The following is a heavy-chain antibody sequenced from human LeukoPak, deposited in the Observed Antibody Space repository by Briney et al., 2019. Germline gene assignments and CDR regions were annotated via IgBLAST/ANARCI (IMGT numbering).Heavy chain of an antibody. J-gene: IGHJ4*02. V-gene: IGHV3-30*04. CDR1: GFSFSNYA. Sequence: GGSLRLSCAASGFSFSNYAMHWVRQAPGKGLEWVAVISYDGSNKHYADSVKGRFTISRDNSKNTLYLQMNSLRAEDTAVYYCARGGVRPPEVVGYWGQGTLVTVSS. CDR2: ISYDGSNK. D-gene: IGHD1-1*01. CDR3: ARGGVRPPEVVGY.